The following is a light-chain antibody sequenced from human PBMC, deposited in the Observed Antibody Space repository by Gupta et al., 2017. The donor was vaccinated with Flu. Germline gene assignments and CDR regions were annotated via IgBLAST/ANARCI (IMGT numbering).Light chain of an antibody. CDR3: AAWDDSLRGWV. V-gene: IGLV1-47*01. Sequence: RVTISCSGGNSNIGSNHVYWYQQFPGSAPKLLIYRNDQRPSGVPDRCSGSKSGTSASLAISGLRSADEADYYCAAWDDSLRGWVFGGGTKLTVL. J-gene: IGLJ3*02. CDR2: RND. CDR1: NSNIGSNH.